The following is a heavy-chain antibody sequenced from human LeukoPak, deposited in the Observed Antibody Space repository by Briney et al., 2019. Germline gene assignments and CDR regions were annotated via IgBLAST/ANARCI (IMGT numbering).Heavy chain of an antibody. D-gene: IGHD3-3*01. Sequence: ASVKVSCKVSGYTLTELSMHWVRQAPGKGLEWMGGFDPEDGETIYAQKFQGRVTMTEDTSTDTAYMELSSLRSEDTAVYYCATGQSRGDYDFWSGYYINYWGQGTLVTVS. CDR3: ATGQSRGDYDFWSGYYINY. J-gene: IGHJ4*02. V-gene: IGHV1-24*01. CDR2: FDPEDGET. CDR1: GYTLTELS.